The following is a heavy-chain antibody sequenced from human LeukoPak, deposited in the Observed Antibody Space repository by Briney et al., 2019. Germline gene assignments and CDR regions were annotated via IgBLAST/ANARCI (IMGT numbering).Heavy chain of an antibody. CDR2: ISAYNGNK. J-gene: IGHJ4*02. CDR3: ARGGSYGLTDY. D-gene: IGHD5-18*01. CDR1: GYTFTSYG. Sequence: AGVTVSCKASGYTFTSYGISWVRQAPAQGLEWMGWISAYNGNKNYEPKLQGRVTMTTDTSTSTASMELRSVRSEDAGVYYCARGGSYGLTDYWGQGTLVTVSS. V-gene: IGHV1-18*01.